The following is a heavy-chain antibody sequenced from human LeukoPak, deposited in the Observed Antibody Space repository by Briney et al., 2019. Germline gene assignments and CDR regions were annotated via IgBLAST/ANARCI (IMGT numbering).Heavy chain of an antibody. CDR2: ISSSSSYI. Sequence: GGSLRLSCAASGFTFSSYAMHWVRQAPGKGLEWVSAISSSSSYIYYADSVKGRFTVSRDNAKNSLYLQVNSLRAEDTAVYYCARAGIQLCLDYWGQGTLVTVSS. CDR3: ARAGIQLCLDY. D-gene: IGHD5-18*01. CDR1: GFTFSSYA. V-gene: IGHV3-21*01. J-gene: IGHJ4*02.